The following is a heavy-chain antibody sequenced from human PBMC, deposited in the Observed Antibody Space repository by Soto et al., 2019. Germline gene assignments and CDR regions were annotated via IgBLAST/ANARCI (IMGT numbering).Heavy chain of an antibody. CDR3: ATRTPSGSYPYSEY. J-gene: IGHJ4*02. Sequence: GASVKVSCKASGGTFSSYAISWVRQAPGQGLEWMGGIIPIFGTANYAQKFQGRVTITADESTSTAYVELSSLRSEDTAVYYCATRTPSGSYPYSEYWGQGTLVTVSS. CDR1: GGTFSSYA. D-gene: IGHD1-26*01. CDR2: IIPIFGTA. V-gene: IGHV1-69*13.